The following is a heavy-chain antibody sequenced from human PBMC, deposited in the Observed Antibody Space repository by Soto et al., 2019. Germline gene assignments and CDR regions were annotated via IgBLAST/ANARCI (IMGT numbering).Heavy chain of an antibody. Sequence: SETLSLTCGVSGGSFSGYIWTCISQTPGKGLQWIGQINHSGSSIYNPSLKNRVTISTMSNNKFSLELSSVTAADTAVYYCTRGLFSGSSYSGSWYYFDSWGQGTMVTVSS. CDR3: TRGLFSGSSYSGSWYYFDS. CDR2: INHSGSS. V-gene: IGHV4-34*01. CDR1: GGSFSGYI. D-gene: IGHD1-26*01. J-gene: IGHJ4*02.